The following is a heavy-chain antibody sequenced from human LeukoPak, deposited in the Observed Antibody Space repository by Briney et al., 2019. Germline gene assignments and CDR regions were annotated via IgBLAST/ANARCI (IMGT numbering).Heavy chain of an antibody. CDR2: INPNSGGT. D-gene: IGHD6-13*01. V-gene: IGHV1-2*02. CDR1: GYTFTGYY. CDR3: ARSGRVRSSSWYYNWFDP. Sequence: GASVKVSCKASGYTFTGYYMHWVRQAPGQGLEWMGWINPNSGGTNYAQKFQGRVTMTRDTSISTAYMELSRLRSGDTAVYSCARSGRVRSSSWYYNWFDPWGQGTLVTVSS. J-gene: IGHJ5*02.